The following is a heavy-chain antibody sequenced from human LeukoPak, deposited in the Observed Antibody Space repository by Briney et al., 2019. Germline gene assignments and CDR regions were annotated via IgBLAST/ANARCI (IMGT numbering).Heavy chain of an antibody. D-gene: IGHD1-26*01. CDR1: GFTFSSYA. Sequence: GGSLRLSCAASGFTFSSYAMHWVRQAPGKGLEWVAVISYDGSNKYYADSVKGRFTISRDNSKNTPYLQMNSLRAEDTAVYYCARRGSTRFYFDYWGQGTLVTVSS. V-gene: IGHV3-30-3*01. CDR2: ISYDGSNK. CDR3: ARRGSTRFYFDY. J-gene: IGHJ4*02.